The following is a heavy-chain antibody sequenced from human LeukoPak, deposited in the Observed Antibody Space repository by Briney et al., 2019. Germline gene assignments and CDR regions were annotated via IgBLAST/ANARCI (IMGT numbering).Heavy chain of an antibody. D-gene: IGHD1-1*01. V-gene: IGHV3-30*18. Sequence: GGSLRLSCAASEFSFSDYGMHWVRQAPGKGLEWVAVISYNGNNTYYADSVKGRFTISRDNSKNTLYLQMNSLRAEDTAVYHCAKEFINSFHDALDIWGQGTMVTVSS. J-gene: IGHJ3*02. CDR3: AKEFINSFHDALDI. CDR1: EFSFSDYG. CDR2: ISYNGNNT.